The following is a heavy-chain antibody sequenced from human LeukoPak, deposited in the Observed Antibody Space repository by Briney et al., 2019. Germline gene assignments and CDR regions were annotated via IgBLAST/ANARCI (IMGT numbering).Heavy chain of an antibody. CDR1: GYTFTGYY. D-gene: IGHD3-9*01. J-gene: IGHJ3*02. CDR2: INPNSGGT. V-gene: IGHV1-2*02. Sequence: ASVKVSCKASGYTFTGYYMHWVRQAPGQGLEWMGWINPNSGGTNYAQKFQGRVTMTRDTFISTAYMELSRLRSDDTAVYYCARSPYYDILTGYYPHAFDIWGQGTMVTVSS. CDR3: ARSPYYDILTGYYPHAFDI.